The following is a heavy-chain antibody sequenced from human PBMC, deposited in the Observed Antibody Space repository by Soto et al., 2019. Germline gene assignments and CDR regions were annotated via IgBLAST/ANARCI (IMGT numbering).Heavy chain of an antibody. J-gene: IGHJ5*02. V-gene: IGHV1-18*01. Sequence: ASVKVSCKASGYTFTSYGISWVRQAPGQGLEWMGWISAYNGNTNYAQKLQGRVTMTTDTSTSTAYMELRSLRSDDTAVYYCARDKILYSCGPSNWFVPWCQGPLVTV. CDR2: ISAYNGNT. D-gene: IGHD5-18*01. CDR3: ARDKILYSCGPSNWFVP. CDR1: GYTFTSYG.